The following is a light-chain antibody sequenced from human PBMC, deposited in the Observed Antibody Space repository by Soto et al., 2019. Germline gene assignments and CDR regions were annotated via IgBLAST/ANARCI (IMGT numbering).Light chain of an antibody. Sequence: DIVMTQSPDSLAVSLGERATINCKSSQSVLYNSNNKNYLAWYQQKPGQPPKLLIYWASTRESGVPDRFSGSWSGTDFTLTISSLQAEDVAVYYCQQYYSTRTFGQGTKVEIK. CDR2: WAS. V-gene: IGKV4-1*01. J-gene: IGKJ1*01. CDR3: QQYYSTRT. CDR1: QSVLYNSNNKNY.